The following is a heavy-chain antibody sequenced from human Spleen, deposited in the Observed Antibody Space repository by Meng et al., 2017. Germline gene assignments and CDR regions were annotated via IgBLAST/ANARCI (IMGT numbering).Heavy chain of an antibody. V-gene: IGHV6-1*01. CDR3: ARDDNWFDP. Sequence: QVQLQQSGTRLVKPSQTLALTCAISGDSVSGNSVAWNWIRQSPSRGLEWLGRTYYRSKWYNDYAVSMKGRITINPDTSKNQFSLQLNSVTPEDTAVYYCARDDNWFDPWGQGTLVTVSS. CDR1: GDSVSGNSVA. J-gene: IGHJ5*02. CDR2: TYYRSKWYN.